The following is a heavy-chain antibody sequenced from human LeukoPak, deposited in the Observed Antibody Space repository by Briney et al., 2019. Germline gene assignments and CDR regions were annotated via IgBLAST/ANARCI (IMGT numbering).Heavy chain of an antibody. V-gene: IGHV4-34*01. CDR1: GGSFSGYY. CDR3: ARGRTMIAY. D-gene: IGHD3-22*01. Sequence: PSETLSLTCAVYGGSFSGYYWSWIRQPPGKGLEWIGEINHSGSTNYNPSLESRVTISVDTSKNQFSLKLSSVTAADTAVYYCARGRTMIAYWGQGTLVTVSS. CDR2: INHSGST. J-gene: IGHJ4*02.